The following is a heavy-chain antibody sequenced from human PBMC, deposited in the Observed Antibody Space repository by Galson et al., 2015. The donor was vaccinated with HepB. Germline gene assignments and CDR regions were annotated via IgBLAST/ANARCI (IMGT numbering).Heavy chain of an antibody. CDR3: AREYNSSGYYLYYFDY. CDR1: GFTFSSYA. V-gene: IGHV3-30-3*01. Sequence: SLRLSCAASGFTFSSYAMHWVRQAPGKGPEWVAVISYDGSNKYYADSVKGRFTISRDNSKNTLYLQMNSLRAEDTAVYYCAREYNSSGYYLYYFDYWGQGTLVTVSS. CDR2: ISYDGSNK. J-gene: IGHJ4*02. D-gene: IGHD3-22*01.